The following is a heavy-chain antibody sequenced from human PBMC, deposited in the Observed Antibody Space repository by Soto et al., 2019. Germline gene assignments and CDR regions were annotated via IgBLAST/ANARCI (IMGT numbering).Heavy chain of an antibody. CDR3: ARTPYYDDSSGSVDAFDI. Sequence: EVQLVESGGGLVQPGGSLRLSCAASGFTFSSYEMNWVRQAPGKGLEWVSYISSSGSTIYYADSVKGRFTISRDNAKNSLYLQMNSLRAEDTAVYYCARTPYYDDSSGSVDAFDIWGQGTMVTVSS. V-gene: IGHV3-48*03. CDR1: GFTFSSYE. CDR2: ISSSGSTI. J-gene: IGHJ3*02. D-gene: IGHD3-22*01.